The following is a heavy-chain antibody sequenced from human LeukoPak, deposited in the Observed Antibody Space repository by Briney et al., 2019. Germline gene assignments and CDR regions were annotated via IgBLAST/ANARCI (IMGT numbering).Heavy chain of an antibody. D-gene: IGHD4-17*01. Sequence: PSETLSLTCTVSGDSISSGGYYWAWIRQPAGKGLEWIGRIYTSGYANYNPSLTSRVTISVDASNNQFSLNLTSVTAADTAVYYCARDISASDYGDYLFDYWGQGTLVTVSS. V-gene: IGHV4-61*02. J-gene: IGHJ4*02. CDR2: IYTSGYA. CDR3: ARDISASDYGDYLFDY. CDR1: GDSISSGGYY.